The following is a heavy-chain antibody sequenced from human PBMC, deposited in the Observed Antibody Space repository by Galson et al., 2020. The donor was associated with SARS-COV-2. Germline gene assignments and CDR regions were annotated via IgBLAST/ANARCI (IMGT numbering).Heavy chain of an antibody. CDR3: VGETPTHAHYYDY. Sequence: GGSLRLSCAASGFTFSSYAMHWVRQAPGKGLEWVAVISYDGSNKYYADSVKGRFTISRDNSKNTLYLEMNSLRTEDTAVYYCVGETPTHAHYYDYWGQGTLVTVSS. J-gene: IGHJ4*02. V-gene: IGHV3-30*07. CDR2: ISYDGSNK. D-gene: IGHD2-15*01. CDR1: GFTFSSYA.